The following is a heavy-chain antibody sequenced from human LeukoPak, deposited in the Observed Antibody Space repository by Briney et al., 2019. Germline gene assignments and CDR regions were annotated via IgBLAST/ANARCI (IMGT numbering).Heavy chain of an antibody. D-gene: IGHD1-26*01. Sequence: ASVKVSCKASGYTFTRYGISWVRQAPGQGLEWMGWISAYNGNTNYAQKLQGRVTMTTDTSTSTAYMELRSLRSDDTAVYYCVRSLSAQASAEFDYWGQGTLVTVSS. V-gene: IGHV1-18*01. CDR3: VRSLSAQASAEFDY. J-gene: IGHJ4*02. CDR1: GYTFTRYG. CDR2: ISAYNGNT.